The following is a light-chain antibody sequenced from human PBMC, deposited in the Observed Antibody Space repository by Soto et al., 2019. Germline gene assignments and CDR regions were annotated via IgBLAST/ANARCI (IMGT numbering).Light chain of an antibody. CDR1: NIGSKN. V-gene: IGLV3-9*01. J-gene: IGLJ2*01. Sequence: SYELTQPLSVSVALGQTARITCGGNNIGSKNVHRYQQKPGQAPVLVISRDINRPSGIPERFSGSNSGNTATLTISRAQAGDEADYYCQVWDSSTVVFGGGTKLTVL. CDR2: RDI. CDR3: QVWDSSTVV.